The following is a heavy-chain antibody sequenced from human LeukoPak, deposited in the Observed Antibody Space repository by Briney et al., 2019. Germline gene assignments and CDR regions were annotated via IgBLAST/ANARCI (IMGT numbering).Heavy chain of an antibody. CDR1: GYTFTNYD. CDR2: MNPNTGNP. V-gene: IGHV1-8*01. J-gene: IGHJ4*02. Sequence: GASVKVSCKASGYTFTNYDINWVRQATGQGLEWMGWMNPNTGNPGYAQKFQGRVTMTRNTSISTAYMELSSLRSEDTAIYYCARVNCSSTSCRSKFLDYWGQGTLVTVSS. CDR3: ARVNCSSTSCRSKFLDY. D-gene: IGHD2-2*01.